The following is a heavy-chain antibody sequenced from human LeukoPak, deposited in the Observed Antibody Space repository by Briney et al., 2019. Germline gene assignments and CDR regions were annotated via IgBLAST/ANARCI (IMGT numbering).Heavy chain of an antibody. D-gene: IGHD2-15*01. Sequence: ASETLSLTCAVYGGSFSGYYWSWIRQPPVKGLEWIGEINHSGSTNYNPSLKSRVTISVDTSKNQFSLKLSSVTAADTAVYYCARGRDIVVVVAATHGMDVWGQGTTVTVSS. CDR1: GGSFSGYY. J-gene: IGHJ6*02. CDR3: ARGRDIVVVVAATHGMDV. V-gene: IGHV4-34*01. CDR2: INHSGST.